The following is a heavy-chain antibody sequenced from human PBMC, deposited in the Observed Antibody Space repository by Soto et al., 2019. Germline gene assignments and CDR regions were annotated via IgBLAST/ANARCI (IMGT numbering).Heavy chain of an antibody. V-gene: IGHV1-46*03. CDR1: GYTFTSYY. D-gene: IGHD2-15*01. CDR2: INPSGAFT. CDR3: ARGLRDGGNA. Sequence: QVQLVQSGAEVKKPGASVKVSCKASGYTFTSYYMHWVRQAPGQGLEWIGIINPSGAFTDYAEKFQGRVTMTSDTSTRTVYMHLSSLRSEDTAVYYCARGLRDGGNAWGQGTLDTVSS. J-gene: IGHJ5*02.